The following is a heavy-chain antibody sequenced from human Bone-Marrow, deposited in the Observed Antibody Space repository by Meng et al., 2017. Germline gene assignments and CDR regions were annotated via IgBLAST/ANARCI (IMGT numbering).Heavy chain of an antibody. D-gene: IGHD5-12*01. Sequence: SETLSLTCAISGDSVSSNSAAWNWIRQSPSRGLEWLGRTYYRSRWYNDYAVSVKGRITINPDTSKNQFSLQLNSVTPEDTAVYYCAREGKTSGYDPYYDSYYYYYGMDVWGQGTLVTVSS. CDR1: GDSVSSNSAA. CDR2: TYYRSRWYN. V-gene: IGHV6-1*01. J-gene: IGHJ6*02. CDR3: AREGKTSGYDPYYDSYYYYYGMDV.